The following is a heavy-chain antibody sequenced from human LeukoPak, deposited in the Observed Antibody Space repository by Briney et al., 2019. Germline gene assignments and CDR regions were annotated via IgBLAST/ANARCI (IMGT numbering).Heavy chain of an antibody. Sequence: ASVKVSCKASGYTFTSYYMHWVRQAPGQGLEWMGIINPSGGSTSYPQKLQGRVTMTRVTSTSTVYMELSSLRSEDTAVYYCARVANRDSSGYYEALDFWGQGTLVTVSS. CDR3: ARVANRDSSGYYEALDF. D-gene: IGHD3-22*01. CDR2: INPSGGST. CDR1: GYTFTSYY. J-gene: IGHJ4*02. V-gene: IGHV1-46*04.